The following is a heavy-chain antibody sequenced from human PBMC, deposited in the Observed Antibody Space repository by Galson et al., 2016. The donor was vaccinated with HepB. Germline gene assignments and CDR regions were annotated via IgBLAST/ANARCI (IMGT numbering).Heavy chain of an antibody. J-gene: IGHJ4*02. D-gene: IGHD3-9*01. CDR1: GFTFSSYG. CDR3: AKNDILAGYSAFDY. Sequence: SLRLSCAASGFTFSSYGMHWVRQAPGKGLERVSVISYDGSTKNYAHPVRGRFTISRDNSKNTLFLQMNSLRAEDTAVYYCAKNDILAGYSAFDYWGQGALVTVSS. V-gene: IGHV3-30*18. CDR2: ISYDGSTK.